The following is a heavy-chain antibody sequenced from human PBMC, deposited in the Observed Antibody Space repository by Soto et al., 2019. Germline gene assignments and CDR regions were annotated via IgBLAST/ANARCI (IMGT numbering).Heavy chain of an antibody. D-gene: IGHD2-15*01. J-gene: IGHJ6*02. CDR2: IHYRGTT. Sequence: SETLSLTCNVSGGSITGAYYWNWIRQHPGKGLEWIGSIHYRGTTDYNPSLKSRITISLDRSKNQFALKLSSVTAAYTAVYYCARVRDSFGLDVWGQGTTVTVSS. CDR3: ARVRDSFGLDV. CDR1: GGSITGAYY. V-gene: IGHV4-31*03.